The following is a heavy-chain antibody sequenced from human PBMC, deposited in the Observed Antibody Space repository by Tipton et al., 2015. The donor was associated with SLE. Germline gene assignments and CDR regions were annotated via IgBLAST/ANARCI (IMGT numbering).Heavy chain of an antibody. J-gene: IGHJ5*02. D-gene: IGHD6-19*01. V-gene: IGHV4-59*08. CDR1: GGSISTYY. Sequence: TLSLTCTVSGGSISTYYWSWIRQPPGRGLEWIGYIYYSGSTDYNPSLKSRVTISVDTSKNQFSLNLSSVTAADTAMYYCARHHSSGWLGNWFDPWGQGSLVTVSS. CDR3: ARHHSSGWLGNWFDP. CDR2: IYYSGST.